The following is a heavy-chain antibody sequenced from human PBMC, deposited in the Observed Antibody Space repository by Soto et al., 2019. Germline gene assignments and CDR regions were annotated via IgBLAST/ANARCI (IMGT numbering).Heavy chain of an antibody. J-gene: IGHJ4*02. Sequence: EVQLVESGGGLVQPGGSLRLSCAGSGFTFSSYSMNWVRQAPGKGLEWVSYISSSSSIIYYADSVKGRFTISRDDVKNSLYRQMTSVRAEDTAVYYWAREMAGGEWDYGGQGPLVTFPS. CDR2: ISSSSSII. D-gene: IGHD3-16*01. CDR1: GFTFSSYS. CDR3: AREMAGGEWDY. V-gene: IGHV3-48*01.